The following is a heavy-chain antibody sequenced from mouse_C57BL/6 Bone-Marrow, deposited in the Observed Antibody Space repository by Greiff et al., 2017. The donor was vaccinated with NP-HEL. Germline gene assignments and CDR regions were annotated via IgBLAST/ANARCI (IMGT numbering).Heavy chain of an antibody. J-gene: IGHJ4*01. Sequence: EVQLQESGGGLVKPGGSLKLSCAASGFTFSSYAMSWVRQTPEKRLEWVATISDGGSYTYYPDNVKGRFTISRDNAKNNLYLQMSHLKSEDTAMYYCARNYYGRNYYAMDYWGQGTSVTVSS. D-gene: IGHD1-1*01. CDR2: ISDGGSYT. CDR3: ARNYYGRNYYAMDY. CDR1: GFTFSSYA. V-gene: IGHV5-4*01.